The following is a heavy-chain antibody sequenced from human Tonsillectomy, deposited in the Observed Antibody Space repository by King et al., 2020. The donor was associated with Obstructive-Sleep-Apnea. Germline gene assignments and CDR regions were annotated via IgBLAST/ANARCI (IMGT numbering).Heavy chain of an antibody. CDR2: ISYDGSNK. CDR3: ARTYYYDSSGYSPGGY. V-gene: IGHV3-30-3*01. J-gene: IGHJ4*02. D-gene: IGHD3-22*01. Sequence: VQLQESGGGVVQPGRSLSLSCAASGFTFSSYAMHWVRQAPGKGLEWVAVISYDGSNKYYADSVKGRFTISRDNSKNTLYLQMNSLRAEDTAVYYCARTYYYDSSGYSPGGYWGQGTLVTVSS. CDR1: GFTFSSYA.